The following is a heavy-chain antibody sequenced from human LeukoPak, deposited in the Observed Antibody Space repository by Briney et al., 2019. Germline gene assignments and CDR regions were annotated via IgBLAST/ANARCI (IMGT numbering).Heavy chain of an antibody. CDR3: ARFGIRGCISNTKCYTSFFYYGMDV. D-gene: IGHD2-2*02. J-gene: IGHJ6*02. V-gene: IGHV5-51*01. CDR1: GYSFLDYW. Sequence: ASLQIPFQGSGYSFLDYWIGWGRRMPGKGPELMGLIFPHDSDIKYSPSFQGQVTISVDKSISSAYVQWGSLKASDTAMYYCARFGIRGCISNTKCYTSFFYYGMDVWGQGTTVTVSS. CDR2: IFPHDSDI.